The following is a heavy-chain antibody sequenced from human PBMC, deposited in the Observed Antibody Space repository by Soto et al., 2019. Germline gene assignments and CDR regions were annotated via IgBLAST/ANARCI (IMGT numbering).Heavy chain of an antibody. J-gene: IGHJ4*02. Sequence: ASVKVSCKASGYTFTGYYMHWVRQAPGQGLEWMGWINPNSGGTNYAQKFQGRVTMTRDTSISTAYMELSRLRSDDTAVYYCARVLHGSSGCDYWGKGTLVTVSS. CDR3: ARVLHGSSGCDY. V-gene: IGHV1-2*02. CDR2: INPNSGGT. D-gene: IGHD6-19*01. CDR1: GYTFTGYY.